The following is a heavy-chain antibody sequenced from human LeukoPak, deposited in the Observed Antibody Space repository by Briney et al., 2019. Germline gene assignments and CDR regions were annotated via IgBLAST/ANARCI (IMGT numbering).Heavy chain of an antibody. D-gene: IGHD3-10*01. V-gene: IGHV3-30*12. CDR2: ISLDGSKK. CDR1: GLTFSSHG. Sequence: PGGSLRLSCAASGLTFSSHGFHWVRQAPGKGLEWVTFISLDGSKKSYADSVKGRFTFSRDDSKITLYLEMNSLRAEDTAVYYCASDRAVSWFDTWGLGTLVTVSS. J-gene: IGHJ5*02. CDR3: ASDRAVSWFDT.